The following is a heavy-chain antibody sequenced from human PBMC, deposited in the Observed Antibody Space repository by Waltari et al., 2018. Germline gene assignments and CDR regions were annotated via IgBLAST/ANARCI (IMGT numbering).Heavy chain of an antibody. Sequence: QVQLVQSGAEVKKPGASVKVSCKASGYTFTGSYMHWVRQAPGQGLEWMGRINPNSGGTNYAQKFQGRGTMTRDTSISTAYMELSRLRSDDTAVYYCARPRGVVAPQPFDYWGQGTLVTVSS. CDR2: INPNSGGT. CDR3: ARPRGVVAPQPFDY. J-gene: IGHJ4*02. V-gene: IGHV1-2*06. CDR1: GYTFTGSY. D-gene: IGHD2-15*01.